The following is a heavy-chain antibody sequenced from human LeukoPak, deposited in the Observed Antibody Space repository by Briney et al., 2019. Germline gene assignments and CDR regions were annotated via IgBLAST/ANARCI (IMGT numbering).Heavy chain of an antibody. J-gene: IGHJ4*02. V-gene: IGHV4-59*01. D-gene: IGHD1-26*01. CDR2: IYYSGST. CDR1: GGSISSYY. CDR3: ARCLKYSGSYYFDY. Sequence: SETLSLTCTVSGGSISSYYWSWIRQPPGKGLEWIGYIYYSGSTNYNPSLKSRVTISVDTSKNQFSLKLSSVTAADTAVYYCARCLKYSGSYYFDYWGQGTLVTVSS.